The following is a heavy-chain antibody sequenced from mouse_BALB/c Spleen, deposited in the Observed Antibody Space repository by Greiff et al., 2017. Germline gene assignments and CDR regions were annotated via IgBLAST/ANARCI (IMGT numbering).Heavy chain of an antibody. CDR3: ATLTTRITPFDY. CDR2: IDPANGNT. D-gene: IGHD2-4*01. V-gene: IGHV14-3*02. J-gene: IGHJ2*01. Sequence: VQLQQSGAELVKPGASVKLSCTASGFTFTDSYMHWVKQRPEQGLEWIGRIDPANGNTNYDPKFQGKATITADTSSNTAYLQLSSLTSEDTAVYYCATLTTRITPFDYWGQGTTLTVSS. CDR1: GFTFTDSY.